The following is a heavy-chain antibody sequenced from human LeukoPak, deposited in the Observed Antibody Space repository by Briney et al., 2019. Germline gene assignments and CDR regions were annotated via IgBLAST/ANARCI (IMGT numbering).Heavy chain of an antibody. CDR1: GFTFGSSS. V-gene: IGHV3-30*18. J-gene: IGHJ4*02. Sequence: PGRSLRLSCATSGFTFGSSSMHWVRQAPGKGLEWVSTISHDGTNKNYGDSVKGRFTISRDNSKNTLYVQTNNLRVEDTAVYFCAKDTPSPNSGYYHYWGQGTLVTVSS. D-gene: IGHD2/OR15-2a*01. CDR2: ISHDGTNK. CDR3: AKDTPSPNSGYYHY.